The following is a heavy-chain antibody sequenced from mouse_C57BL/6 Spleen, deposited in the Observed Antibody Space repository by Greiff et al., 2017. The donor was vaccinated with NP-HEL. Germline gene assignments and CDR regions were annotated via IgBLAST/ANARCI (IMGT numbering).Heavy chain of an antibody. CDR2: IDPSDSYT. V-gene: IGHV1-69*01. CDR1: GYTFTSYW. Sequence: QVQLQQPGAELVMPGASVKLSCKASGYTFTSYWMHWVKQRPGQGLEWIGEIDPSDSYTNYNQKFKGNSTLTVDKSSSTAYMQLSSLTSEDSAVYYCARLESPIYYYGSRYYAMDYWGQGTSVTVSS. CDR3: ARLESPIYYYGSRYYAMDY. D-gene: IGHD1-1*01. J-gene: IGHJ4*01.